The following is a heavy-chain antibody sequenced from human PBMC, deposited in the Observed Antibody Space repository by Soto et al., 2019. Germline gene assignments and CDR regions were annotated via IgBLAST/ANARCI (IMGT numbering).Heavy chain of an antibody. J-gene: IGHJ5*02. Sequence: GGSLRLSCAASGFTFSSYAMSWVRQAPGKGLEWVSAISGSGGSTYYADSVKGRFTISRDNSKNTLYLQMNSLRTEDTAVYYCAKDPKVATIWAYWFDPWGQGTLVTVSS. V-gene: IGHV3-23*01. CDR1: GFTFSSYA. D-gene: IGHD5-12*01. CDR3: AKDPKVATIWAYWFDP. CDR2: ISGSGGST.